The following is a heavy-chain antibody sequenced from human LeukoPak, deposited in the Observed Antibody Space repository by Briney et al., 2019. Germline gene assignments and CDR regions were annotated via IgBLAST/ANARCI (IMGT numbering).Heavy chain of an antibody. D-gene: IGHD6-13*01. J-gene: IGHJ4*02. CDR2: IYFGDSHT. V-gene: IGHV5-51*01. CDR3: ATSAGSSSSWEFDY. CDR1: GNRFTSYW. Sequence: GESLKISCKGSGNRFTSYWIGWVRQMPVKGLEWMGIIYFGDSHTRYSPSFQGQVTISADKSISTAYLQWSSLKASDTAIYYCATSAGSSSSWEFDYWGQGTLVTVSS.